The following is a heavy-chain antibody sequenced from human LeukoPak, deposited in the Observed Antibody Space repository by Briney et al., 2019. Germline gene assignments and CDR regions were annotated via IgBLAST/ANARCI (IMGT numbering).Heavy chain of an antibody. CDR1: GGSLSPYY. V-gene: IGHV4-59*01. J-gene: IGHJ4*02. CDR2: VSYSGSA. Sequence: SETLSPTCRVSGGSLSPYYWSWVRQPPGKGLEWIGYVSYSGSADYNPSLKSRVIISIDTSKNQFSLRLSSLTAADTAVYYCARENDRYGRIDYWGQGTQVTVSS. CDR3: ARENDRYGRIDY. D-gene: IGHD5-18*01.